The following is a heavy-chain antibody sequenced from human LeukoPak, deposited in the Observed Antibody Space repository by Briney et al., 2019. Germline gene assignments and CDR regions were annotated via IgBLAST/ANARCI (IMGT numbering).Heavy chain of an antibody. D-gene: IGHD3-10*01. CDR2: IYSGGST. Sequence: PGGSLRLSCAASGFTVSSNYMSWVRQAPGKGLEWVSVIYSGGSTYYADSVKGRFTISRDNSKNTLYLQMNSLRAEDTAVYYCVRTWFGESHNWFDPWGQGTLVTVSS. J-gene: IGHJ5*02. CDR1: GFTVSSNY. CDR3: VRTWFGESHNWFDP. V-gene: IGHV3-53*01.